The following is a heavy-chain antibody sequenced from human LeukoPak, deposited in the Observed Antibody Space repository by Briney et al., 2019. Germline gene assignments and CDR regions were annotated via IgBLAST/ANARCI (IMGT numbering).Heavy chain of an antibody. CDR1: GFTFSSYA. D-gene: IGHD6-13*01. V-gene: IGHV3-23*01. J-gene: IGHJ4*02. Sequence: PGGSLRLSCAATGFTFSSYAMSWVRQAPGKGVEWVSAISGSGGSTYYADSVKGRFTISRDNSKNTLYLQMNSLRAEDTAVYYCAKKGLEYSSSWYRKYYFDYWGQGTLVTVSS. CDR2: ISGSGGST. CDR3: AKKGLEYSSSWYRKYYFDY.